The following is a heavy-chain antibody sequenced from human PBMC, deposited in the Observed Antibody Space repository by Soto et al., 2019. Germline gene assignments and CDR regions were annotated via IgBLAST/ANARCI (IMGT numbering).Heavy chain of an antibody. V-gene: IGHV2-5*02. Sequence: QITLKESGPTLVKPTQTLTLTCTFSGFSLSTSGVGVGWIRQPPGKALEWLALIYWDDDKRYSPYLKSRLPITKDTGKNQLVPTMTNIDPGDTATYSCAHSKGVLTGDFDHYYYGQADWGQGTAVTVSS. CDR3: AHSKGVLTGDFDHYYYGQAD. J-gene: IGHJ6*02. CDR1: GFSLSTSGVG. CDR2: IYWDDDK. D-gene: IGHD3-10*01.